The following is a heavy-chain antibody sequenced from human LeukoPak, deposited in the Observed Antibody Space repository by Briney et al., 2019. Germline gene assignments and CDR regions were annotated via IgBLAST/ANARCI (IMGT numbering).Heavy chain of an antibody. CDR1: GASISSNY. V-gene: IGHV4-59*01. D-gene: IGHD5-12*01. CDR2: IRNTGST. CDR3: VSGGGWLPN. J-gene: IGHJ4*02. Sequence: SETLSLTCTVSGASISSNYWSWIRQSPGQGLEWIGFIRNTGSTSYNPSLESRVTISVDTSKQQFSLKLTAVTAADTAVYYCVSGGGWLPNWAQGTLVTVSS.